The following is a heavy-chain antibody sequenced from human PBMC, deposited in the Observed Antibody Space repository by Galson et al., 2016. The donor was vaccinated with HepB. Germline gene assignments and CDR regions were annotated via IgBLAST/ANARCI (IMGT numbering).Heavy chain of an antibody. CDR2: IARDGSET. V-gene: IGHV3-7*01. CDR3: TTYRGPTWTFFDY. Sequence: SLRLSCAASRFTFSNFWMVWVRQAPGKGLEWVANIARDGSETNYVDSVKGRFTISRDNAKNSLKLQMNNLRAEDTTTYYSTTYRGPTWTFFDYWGQGTLVTVSS. J-gene: IGHJ4*02. CDR1: RFTFSNFW. D-gene: IGHD3/OR15-3a*01.